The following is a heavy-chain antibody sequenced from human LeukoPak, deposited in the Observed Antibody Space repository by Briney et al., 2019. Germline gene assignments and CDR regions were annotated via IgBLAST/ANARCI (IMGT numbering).Heavy chain of an antibody. J-gene: IGHJ4*02. D-gene: IGHD6-19*01. CDR1: GFTFSKYW. V-gene: IGHV3-74*01. CDR2: INTDGTAT. Sequence: GGSLRLSCAASGFTFSKYWMLWVRQAPGKGLESVSRINTDGTATTYPAPVKGRFTVSRDNADNTMFLQMNSVRDEDTAVYYCATKQWLAPPPDSWGQGTPVTVSS. CDR3: ATKQWLAPPPDS.